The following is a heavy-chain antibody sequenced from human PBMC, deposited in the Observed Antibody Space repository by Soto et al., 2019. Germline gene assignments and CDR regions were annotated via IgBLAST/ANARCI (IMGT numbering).Heavy chain of an antibody. Sequence: QVQLVQSGAEVKKPGASVKVSCKASGYTFTNYGINWVRQAPGQGLEWLGWVSAYNGERRYAQRVQARVIMTTDTSTTTAYMELRSLRSDDTAVYYCSRGTSIPASGDYWGQGTLVRLL. V-gene: IGHV1-18*01. D-gene: IGHD6-6*01. CDR1: GYTFTNYG. J-gene: IGHJ4*01. CDR2: VSAYNGER. CDR3: SRGTSIPASGDY.